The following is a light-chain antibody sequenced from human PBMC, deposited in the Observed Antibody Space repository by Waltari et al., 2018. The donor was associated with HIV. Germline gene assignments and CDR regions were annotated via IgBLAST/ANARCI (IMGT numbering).Light chain of an antibody. CDR1: GAEIGAYNY. CDR3: SSYTTFNTVI. CDR2: DVT. J-gene: IGLJ2*01. V-gene: IGLV2-14*03. Sequence: QSALTQPASVSGSPGQSITISCAGTGAEIGAYNYVAWYQKLPDSVPKLIIYDVTSPPSGISDRFSASKSGNAASLTISGLQAEDEGDYYCSSYTTFNTVIFGGGTKLTVL.